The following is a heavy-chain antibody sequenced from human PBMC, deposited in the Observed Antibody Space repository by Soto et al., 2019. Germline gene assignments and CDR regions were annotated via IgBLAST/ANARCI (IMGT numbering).Heavy chain of an antibody. Sequence: QVQLVQSGAEVKKPGASVKVSCKASGYTFTSYGISWVRQAPGQGLEWMGWISAYNGNTNYAQKLQGRVTMTTDTSTSTDYMELRSLRSDDTAVYYCARSPRSGSPYYHYYLYVWGKGPTVTVSS. CDR3: ARSPRSGSPYYHYYLYV. CDR2: ISAYNGNT. D-gene: IGHD3-10*01. V-gene: IGHV1-18*01. J-gene: IGHJ6*03. CDR1: GYTFTSYG.